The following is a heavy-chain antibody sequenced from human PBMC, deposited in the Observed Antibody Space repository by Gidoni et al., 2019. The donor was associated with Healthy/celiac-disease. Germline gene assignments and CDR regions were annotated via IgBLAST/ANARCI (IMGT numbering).Heavy chain of an antibody. Sequence: QLQLQESVPGLEKPSETLSLTCTVSGGSISSRSYYWVWIRQPPGTGLAWIASIYYSGSTYYNPSLKRRVTISVDTSKNQFSLKLSSVTAADTAVYYCARHGYSSSWFGGQYYFDYWGQGTLVTVSS. V-gene: IGHV4-39*01. J-gene: IGHJ4*02. CDR3: ARHGYSSSWFGGQYYFDY. D-gene: IGHD6-13*01. CDR2: IYYSGST. CDR1: GGSISSRSYY.